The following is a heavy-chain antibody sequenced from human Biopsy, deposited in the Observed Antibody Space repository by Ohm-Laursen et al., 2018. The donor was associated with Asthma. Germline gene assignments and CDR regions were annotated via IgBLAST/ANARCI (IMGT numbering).Heavy chain of an antibody. CDR2: IDQSGYT. D-gene: IGHD1-20*01. CDR1: GFAVSRDY. J-gene: IGHJ5*02. Sequence: LSCAASGFAVSRDYMFWVRQAPGKGLEWIGEIDQSGYTNCNPSLKSRVTISADTSKNQFHLNLSSVSAADTAVYFCARAAITGIRGWFDPWGQGTQVTVSS. V-gene: IGHV4-34*01. CDR3: ARAAITGIRGWFDP.